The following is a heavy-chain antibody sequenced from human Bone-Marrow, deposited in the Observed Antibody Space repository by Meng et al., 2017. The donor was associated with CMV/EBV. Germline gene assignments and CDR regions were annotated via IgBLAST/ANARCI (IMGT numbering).Heavy chain of an antibody. Sequence: GGSLRLSCAASGFTFSSYAMHWVRQAPGKGLEWVAVISYDGSNKYYADSVKGRFTISRDNSKNTLYLQMSSLRAEDTAVYYCAKGLRRSEKVLLWFGGIFQTDYWGQGTLVTVSS. CDR3: AKGLRRSEKVLLWFGGIFQTDY. D-gene: IGHD3-10*01. J-gene: IGHJ4*02. CDR2: ISYDGSNK. V-gene: IGHV3-30-3*01. CDR1: GFTFSSYA.